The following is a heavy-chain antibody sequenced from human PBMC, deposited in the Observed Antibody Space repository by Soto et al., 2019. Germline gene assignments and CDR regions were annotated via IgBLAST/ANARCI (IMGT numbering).Heavy chain of an antibody. CDR3: SRGGGTSTVTTDWFDP. CDR1: GGSISSGDYY. V-gene: IGHV4-30-4*01. Sequence: QVQLQESGPELVKPSQTLSLTCTVSGGSISSGDYYWSWIRQPPGKGLEWIGYIYYSGSTYYNPSLKSRVTISVDTSKNQFSLKLSSVTAADTAVYYCSRGGGTSTVTTDWFDPWGQGTLVTVSS. J-gene: IGHJ5*02. CDR2: IYYSGST. D-gene: IGHD4-17*01.